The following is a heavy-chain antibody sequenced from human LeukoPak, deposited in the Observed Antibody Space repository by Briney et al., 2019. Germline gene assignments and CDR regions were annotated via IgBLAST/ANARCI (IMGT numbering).Heavy chain of an antibody. J-gene: IGHJ3*02. CDR2: IKQDGSEK. CDR1: GFTFSSYW. V-gene: IGHV3-7*01. D-gene: IGHD2-15*01. CDR3: ARPQGYCSGGSCYDGLGDAFDI. Sequence: PGGSLRLSCAASGFTFSSYWMSWVRQAPGKGLEWVANIKQDGSEKYYVDSVKGRFTISRDNAKNSLYLQMNSLRAEDTAVYYCARPQGYCSGGSCYDGLGDAFDIWGQGTMVTVSS.